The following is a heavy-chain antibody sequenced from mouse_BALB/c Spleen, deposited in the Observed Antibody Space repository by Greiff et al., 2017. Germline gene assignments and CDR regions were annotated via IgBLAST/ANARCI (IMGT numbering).Heavy chain of an antibody. J-gene: IGHJ4*01. CDR2: IDPFNGGT. V-gene: IGHV1S135*01. CDR1: GYSFTSYY. CDR3: ARYYYGSSYLPYAMDY. Sequence: VQLQQSGPELMKPGASVKISCKASGYSFTSYYMHWVKQSHGKSLEWIGYIDPFNGGTSYNQKFKGKATLTVDKSSSTAYMHLSSLTSEDSAVYYCARYYYGSSYLPYAMDYWGQGTSVTVSS. D-gene: IGHD1-1*01.